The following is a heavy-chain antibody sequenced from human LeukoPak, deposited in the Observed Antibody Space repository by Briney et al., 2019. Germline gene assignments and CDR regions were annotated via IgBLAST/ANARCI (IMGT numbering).Heavy chain of an antibody. V-gene: IGHV3-48*02. CDR1: GFTFSSYS. Sequence: PGGSLRLSCAASGFTFSSYSMNWVRQAPGKGLEWVSYISSSSSTIYYADSVKGRFTISRDNAKNSLYLQMNSLRDEDTAVYYCARVNDFWSGYQAGADYWGQGTLVTVSS. CDR2: ISSSSSTI. CDR3: ARVNDFWSGYQAGADY. D-gene: IGHD3-3*01. J-gene: IGHJ4*02.